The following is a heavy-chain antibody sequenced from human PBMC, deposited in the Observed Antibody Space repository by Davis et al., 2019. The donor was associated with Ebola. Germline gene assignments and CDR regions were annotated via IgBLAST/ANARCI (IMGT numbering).Heavy chain of an antibody. CDR2: IGPLGDA. V-gene: IGHV3-13*01. CDR1: GFTFSRFD. J-gene: IGHJ2*01. Sequence: PRGSLRPPCVASGFTFSRFDMHWVRQRTGKGLEWVSRIGPLGDALYPDSVRGRFIMSRDNGKNSLYLQMNSLGAGDTAVYFCARIFSWGYFDLWGRGALVTVSS. D-gene: IGHD3-3*01. CDR3: ARIFSWGYFDL.